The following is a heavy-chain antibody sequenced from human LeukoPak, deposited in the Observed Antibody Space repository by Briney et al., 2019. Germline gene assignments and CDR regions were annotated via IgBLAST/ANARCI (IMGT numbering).Heavy chain of an antibody. Sequence: GGSLRLSCAASGFTFTTYWMHWVRQDPGKGLVWVSHINSDGGITSYADSVKGRFTISRDNAKNTLYLQMNSLRAEDTAVYYCARNAVDTANAVWGQGTTVTVSS. CDR3: ARNAVDTANAV. D-gene: IGHD5-18*01. CDR1: GFTFTTYW. CDR2: INSDGGIT. J-gene: IGHJ6*02. V-gene: IGHV3-74*01.